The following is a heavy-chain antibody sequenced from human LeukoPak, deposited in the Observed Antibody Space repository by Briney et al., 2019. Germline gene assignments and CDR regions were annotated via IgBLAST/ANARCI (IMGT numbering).Heavy chain of an antibody. CDR2: IRYDGTNK. D-gene: IGHD3-3*01. J-gene: IGHJ4*02. V-gene: IGHV3-30*02. CDR1: GFTFSNYG. CDR3: ARDSSHFGDY. Sequence: GGSLRLSCVASGFTFSNYGMHWVRQAPGKGLEWMAFIRYDGTNKYYADSVKGRFAISRDNSKNTLYLQMDSLRAEDTAVYYCARDSSHFGDYWGQGTLVTVSS.